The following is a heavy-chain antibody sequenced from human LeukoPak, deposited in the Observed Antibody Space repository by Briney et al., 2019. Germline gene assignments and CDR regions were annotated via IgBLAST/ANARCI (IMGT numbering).Heavy chain of an antibody. CDR1: CGSFSGYY. D-gene: IGHD2-2*01. CDR2: INHSGST. CDR3: ARCGVVVVPAAMGHWFDP. Sequence: PSETLSLTCAVYCGSFSGYYWSWIGQPPGKGLEWIGEINHSGSTNYNPSLKSRVTISVDTSKNQFSLKLSSVTAADTAVYYCARCGVVVVPAAMGHWFDPWGQGTLVTVSS. V-gene: IGHV4-34*01. J-gene: IGHJ5*02.